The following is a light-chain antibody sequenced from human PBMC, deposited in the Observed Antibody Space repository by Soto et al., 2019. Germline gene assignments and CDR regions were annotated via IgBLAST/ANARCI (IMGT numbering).Light chain of an antibody. CDR2: AAS. Sequence: DIQLTQSPSFLSASVGDRVTITCRASQGISSYLAWYQQKPGKAPKLLIYAASTLQSGVPSRFIGSGSGTEFTLTISRLQPEDFATYYCQQLNSYPMYTFGQGTKLEIK. CDR1: QGISSY. CDR3: QQLNSYPMYT. V-gene: IGKV1-9*01. J-gene: IGKJ2*01.